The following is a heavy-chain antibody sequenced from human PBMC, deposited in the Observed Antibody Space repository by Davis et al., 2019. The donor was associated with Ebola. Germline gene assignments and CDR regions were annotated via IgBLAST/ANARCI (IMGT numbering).Heavy chain of an antibody. J-gene: IGHJ2*01. CDR1: GFTFSSYW. CDR2: IKQDGSEK. D-gene: IGHD3-3*01. V-gene: IGHV3-7*01. CDR3: ARYYYDFWSGYHNWYFDL. Sequence: GESLKISCAASGFTFSSYWMSWVRQAPGKGLEWVANIKQDGSEKYYVDSVKGRFTISRDHAKNSLYLQMKSLRAEDTAVYYCARYYYDFWSGYHNWYFDLWGRGTLVTVSS.